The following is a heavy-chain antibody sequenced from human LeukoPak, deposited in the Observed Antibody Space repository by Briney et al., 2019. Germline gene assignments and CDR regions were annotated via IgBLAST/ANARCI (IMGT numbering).Heavy chain of an antibody. V-gene: IGHV3-48*01. CDR2: ITSSSSRI. D-gene: IGHD2-2*01. CDR1: GFTFSGYS. Sequence: GGSLRLSCEASGFTFSGYSMNWVRQAPGKGLEWVSYITSSSSRIYYADSVEGRFTISRDNAKNSLYLQMDSLSVDDTAIYYCVRDPHALDYWGQGAPVTVSS. CDR3: VRDPHALDY. J-gene: IGHJ4*02.